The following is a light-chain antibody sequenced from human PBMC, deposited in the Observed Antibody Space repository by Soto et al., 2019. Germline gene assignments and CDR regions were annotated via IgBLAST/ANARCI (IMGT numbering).Light chain of an antibody. CDR1: QSVTSNY. CDR3: QQYGSSPRFT. J-gene: IGKJ3*01. Sequence: EIVLTQSPGTLSLSPGERATLSCRASQSVTSNYLAWYQQKPGQAPGLLIYGASSRATGIPDRFSGSGSGTDFTLTISRLEPEDFAVYYCQQYGSSPRFTFGPGTKVDI. V-gene: IGKV3-20*01. CDR2: GAS.